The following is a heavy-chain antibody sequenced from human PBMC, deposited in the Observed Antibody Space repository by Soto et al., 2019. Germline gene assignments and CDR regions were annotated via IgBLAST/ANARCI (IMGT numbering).Heavy chain of an antibody. J-gene: IGHJ6*02. CDR3: ARAAKWELLRNYYYYGMDV. CDR1: GYTFTSYG. CDR2: ISAYNGNT. D-gene: IGHD1-26*01. Sequence: ASVKVSCKASGYTFTSYGISWVRQAPGQGLEWMGRISAYNGNTNYAQKLQGRVTMTTDTSTSTAYMELRSLRSDDTAVYYCARAAKWELLRNYYYYGMDVWGQGTTVTVSS. V-gene: IGHV1-18*01.